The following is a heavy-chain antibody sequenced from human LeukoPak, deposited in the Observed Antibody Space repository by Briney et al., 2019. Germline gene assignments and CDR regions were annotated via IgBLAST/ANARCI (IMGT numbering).Heavy chain of an antibody. Sequence: SQTLSLTCAVSGGSISSGGYSWSWIRQSPGKGLEWIGYIYHSGSTYYNPSLKSRVTISVDRSKNQFSLKLSSVTAADTAVYYCARVGKGRLAPDAFDIWGQGTMVTVSS. CDR3: ARVGKGRLAPDAFDI. J-gene: IGHJ3*02. V-gene: IGHV4-30-2*06. D-gene: IGHD2-15*01. CDR1: GGSISSGGYS. CDR2: IYHSGST.